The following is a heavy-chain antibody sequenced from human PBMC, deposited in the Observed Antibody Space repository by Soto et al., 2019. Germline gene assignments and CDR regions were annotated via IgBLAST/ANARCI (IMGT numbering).Heavy chain of an antibody. Sequence: EVQLLDSGGGLVQPGGSLRLSCAASGFTFSSYAMNWVRQAPVKGLEWVSVISGSGGSTYYADSVKGRFAISRDNSKNTLYLQRNSLRAEDTAVYYFVMRGPGTDFEHWGQGTLVTVSS. J-gene: IGHJ4*02. V-gene: IGHV3-23*01. CDR3: VMRGPGTDFEH. D-gene: IGHD6-13*01. CDR2: ISGSGGST. CDR1: GFTFSSYA.